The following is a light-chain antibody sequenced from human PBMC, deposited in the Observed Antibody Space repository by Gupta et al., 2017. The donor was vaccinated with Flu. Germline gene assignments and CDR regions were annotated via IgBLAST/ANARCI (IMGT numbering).Light chain of an antibody. CDR3: QSYDSSLSGSNV. J-gene: IGLJ1*01. CDR1: SSNIGAGYD. V-gene: IGLV1-40*01. CDR2: GNS. Sequence: QSVLTPPPSVSGAPGQRVTISCTGSSSNIGAGYDVHWYQQLPGTAPKLLIYGNSNRPSGVPDLFSGSKSGTSASLAITGLQAEDEADYYCQSYDSSLSGSNVFGTGTKVTVL.